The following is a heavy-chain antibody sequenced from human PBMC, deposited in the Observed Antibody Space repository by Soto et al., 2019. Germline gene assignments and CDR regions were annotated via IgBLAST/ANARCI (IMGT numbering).Heavy chain of an antibody. Sequence: EVQLLESGGGLVQPGGSLRLSCAASGFTFRSYAMSWVSQAPGKGLDCVSAISTGGSGTYYADSVKGRVTNSRNNSKNTLFLQMNSLRADDTAVYYCAKDPYGGDWGQGTLVTVS. J-gene: IGHJ4*02. V-gene: IGHV3-23*01. CDR2: ISTGGSGT. D-gene: IGHD4-17*01. CDR1: GFTFRSYA. CDR3: AKDPYGGD.